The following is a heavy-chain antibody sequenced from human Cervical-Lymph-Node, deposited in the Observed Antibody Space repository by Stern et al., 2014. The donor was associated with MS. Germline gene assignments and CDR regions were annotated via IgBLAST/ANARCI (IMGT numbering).Heavy chain of an antibody. V-gene: IGHV4-34*01. Sequence: QVQLQQWGAGLLKPSETLSLTCVVYGGSFSGSYWRWVRQPPGKGLEWIGEVNDDVSTNYNPSLKSRGTIPLDTSKNQFSLKLTSVTAADTAVYDCVRVGWDLNWFDPWGQGTLVTVSS. CDR2: VNDDVST. CDR3: VRVGWDLNWFDP. CDR1: GGSFSGSY. J-gene: IGHJ5*02. D-gene: IGHD6-19*01.